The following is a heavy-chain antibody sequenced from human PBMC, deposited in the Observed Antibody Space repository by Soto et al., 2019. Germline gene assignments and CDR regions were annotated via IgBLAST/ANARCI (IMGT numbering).Heavy chain of an antibody. J-gene: IGHJ4*02. CDR1: GFTFSSYS. D-gene: IGHD3-3*01. CDR2: ISSSSSYI. CDR3: ARDLSDFWSRKQANFDY. V-gene: IGHV3-21*01. Sequence: GGSLRLSCAASGFTFSSYSMNWVRQAPGKGLEWVSSISSSSSYIYYADSVKGRFTISRDNAKNSLYLQMNSLRAEDTAVYYCARDLSDFWSRKQANFDYWGQGTLVTVSS.